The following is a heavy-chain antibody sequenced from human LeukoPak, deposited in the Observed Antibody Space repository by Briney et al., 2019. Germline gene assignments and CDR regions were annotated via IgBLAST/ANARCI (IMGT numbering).Heavy chain of an antibody. CDR3: AREGARLLSFGMDV. J-gene: IGHJ6*02. CDR2: IYYSGST. Sequence: SETLSLTFTVSGGSVSSGSYYWSWIRQPPGKGLEWIGYIYYSGSTNYNPSLKSRVTISVDTSKNQFSLKLSSVTAADTAVYYCAREGARLLSFGMDVWGQGTTVTVSS. V-gene: IGHV4-61*01. D-gene: IGHD2-15*01. CDR1: GGSVSSGSYY.